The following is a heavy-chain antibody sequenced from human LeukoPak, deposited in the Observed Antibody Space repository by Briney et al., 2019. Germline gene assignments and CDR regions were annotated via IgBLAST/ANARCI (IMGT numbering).Heavy chain of an antibody. CDR1: GFTFSNSW. D-gene: IGHD5-18*01. CDR2: IKHDGGEK. CDR3: APRDVDTAMVDYFDY. Sequence: PGGSLRLSCATSGFTFSNSWMSWVRQAPGKGLEWVANIKHDGGEKYYADSVRGRFTISRDNAKNSLYLQMNSLRAEDTAVYYCAPRDVDTAMVDYFDYWGQGTLVTVSS. V-gene: IGHV3-7*03. J-gene: IGHJ4*02.